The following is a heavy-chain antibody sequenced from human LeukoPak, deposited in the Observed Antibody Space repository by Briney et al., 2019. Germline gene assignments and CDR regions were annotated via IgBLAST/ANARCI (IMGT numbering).Heavy chain of an antibody. CDR3: ARASGDYVGAFDI. V-gene: IGHV3-23*01. Sequence: GGSLRLSCIASGFTFSNNAMSWVRQAPGKGLQWVSAISGDGGGTYYADSVKGRFTISRDNSKSTLLLQMNSLRAEDTAVYYCARASGDYVGAFDIWGQGTMVTVSS. CDR1: GFTFSNNA. CDR2: ISGDGGGT. D-gene: IGHD4-17*01. J-gene: IGHJ3*02.